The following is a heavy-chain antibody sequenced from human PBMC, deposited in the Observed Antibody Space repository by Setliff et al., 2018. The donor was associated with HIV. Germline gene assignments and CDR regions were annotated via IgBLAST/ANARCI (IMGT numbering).Heavy chain of an antibody. Sequence: ASVKVSCKASGYTFSSYSMHWVRQAPGQGLEWMGYINPSGGSTIYAQNFQGRVTMTRDTSTHTVYMELTSLRSDDTAVYYCAKDDRYYYDTSGSPSNWFDPWGQGTLVTVSS. D-gene: IGHD3-22*01. CDR2: INPSGGST. J-gene: IGHJ5*02. CDR3: AKDDRYYYDTSGSPSNWFDP. V-gene: IGHV1-46*01. CDR1: GYTFSSYS.